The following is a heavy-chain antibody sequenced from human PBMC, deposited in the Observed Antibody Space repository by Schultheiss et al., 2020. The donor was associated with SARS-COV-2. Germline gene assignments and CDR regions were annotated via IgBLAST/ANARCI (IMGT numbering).Heavy chain of an antibody. CDR1: GFTFSSYA. V-gene: IGHV3-30*01. CDR2: IWYDGSNE. D-gene: IGHD6-13*01. CDR3: ARGGSSSRKYGMDV. J-gene: IGHJ6*02. Sequence: SLKISCAASGFTFSSYAMHWVRQAPGKGLEWVAVIWYDGSNEYYADSVKGRFTISRDNSKNTLSLQMNSLRPEDTAVYYCARGGSSSRKYGMDVWGQGTTVTVSS.